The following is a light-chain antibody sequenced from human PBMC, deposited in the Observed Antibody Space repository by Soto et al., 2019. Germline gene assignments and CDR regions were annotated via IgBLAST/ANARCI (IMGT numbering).Light chain of an antibody. V-gene: IGKV3-20*01. J-gene: IGKJ1*01. CDR1: QSVSNNY. Sequence: EIVLPQSPGTLSLSPGESATLSCRASQSVSNNYLAWYPQKPGQAPRLLIYGASNRATGIPDRFSGSGSGTDFTLTISRLEPEDFAVDYCQQYGSSGTFGQGTKVDIK. CDR3: QQYGSSGT. CDR2: GAS.